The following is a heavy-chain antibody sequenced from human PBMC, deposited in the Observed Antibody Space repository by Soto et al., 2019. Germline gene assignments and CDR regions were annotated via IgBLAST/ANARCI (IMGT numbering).Heavy chain of an antibody. CDR2: IYHSGST. Sequence: KTSETLSLTCAVSGGSISSSNWWSWVRQPPGKGLEWIGEIYHSGSTNYNPSLKSRVTISVGKSKNQFSLKLSSVTAADTAVYYCATVQGYSSGWGEYYYYGMDVWGQGTTVTVSS. D-gene: IGHD6-19*01. V-gene: IGHV4-4*02. J-gene: IGHJ6*02. CDR1: GGSISSSNW. CDR3: ATVQGYSSGWGEYYYYGMDV.